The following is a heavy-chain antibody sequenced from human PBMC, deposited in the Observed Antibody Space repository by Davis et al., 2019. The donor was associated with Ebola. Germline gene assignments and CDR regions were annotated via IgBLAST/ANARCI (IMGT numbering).Heavy chain of an antibody. CDR3: ATLRRTITGMDDGFDI. V-gene: IGHV5-51*01. D-gene: IGHD1-20*01. J-gene: IGHJ3*02. CDR2: IYTGDSDT. Sequence: GESLKISCKDSGNRFSSHWLGWVRQMPGKSLEWMGIIYTGDSDTRYSPSFRGQVTISADKSIKTAFLQWSSLKASDTAIYYCATLRRTITGMDDGFDIWGQGTMVTVSS. CDR1: GNRFSSHW.